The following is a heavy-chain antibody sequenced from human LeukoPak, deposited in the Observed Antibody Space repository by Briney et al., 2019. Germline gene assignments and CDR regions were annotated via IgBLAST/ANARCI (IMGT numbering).Heavy chain of an antibody. CDR3: TTDPALIVGATLTFDY. CDR1: GFTFSSYA. J-gene: IGHJ4*02. D-gene: IGHD1-26*01. Sequence: GGSLRLSCAGSGFTFSSYAVSWVRQAPGKGLEWVGRIKSKTDGGTTDYAAPVKGRFTISRDDSKNTLYLQMNSLKTEDTAVYYCTTDPALIVGATLTFDYWGQGTLVTVSS. V-gene: IGHV3-15*01. CDR2: IKSKTDGGTT.